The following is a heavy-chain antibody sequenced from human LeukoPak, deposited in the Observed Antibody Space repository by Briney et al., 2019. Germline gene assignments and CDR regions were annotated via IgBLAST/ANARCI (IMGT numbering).Heavy chain of an antibody. CDR1: GASISSTHW. D-gene: IGHD3-3*01. CDR3: ARRHNSAFWSRGY. CDR2: IYHSGNT. V-gene: IGHV4-4*02. J-gene: IGHJ4*02. Sequence: PSETLSLTCTVSGASISSTHWWSWLRQPPGRGLEWIGDIYHSGNTHYNPSLQSRVNMSVDKSGNMFYLSLTSVTAADTAVYYCARRHNSAFWSRGYWGPGTLVTVSS.